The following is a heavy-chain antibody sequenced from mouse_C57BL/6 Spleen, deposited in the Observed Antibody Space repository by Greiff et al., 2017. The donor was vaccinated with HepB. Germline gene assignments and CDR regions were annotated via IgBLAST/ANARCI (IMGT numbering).Heavy chain of an antibody. J-gene: IGHJ1*03. CDR3: TTEGVYDGYPYWYFDV. D-gene: IGHD2-3*01. CDR1: GFNIKDYY. CDR2: IDPEDGDT. V-gene: IGHV14-1*01. Sequence: EVMLVESGAELVRPGASVKLSCTASGFNIKDYYMHWVKQRPEQGLEWIGRIDPEDGDTEYAPKFQGKATMTADTSSNTAYLQLSSLTSEDTAVYYCTTEGVYDGYPYWYFDVWGTGTTVTVSS.